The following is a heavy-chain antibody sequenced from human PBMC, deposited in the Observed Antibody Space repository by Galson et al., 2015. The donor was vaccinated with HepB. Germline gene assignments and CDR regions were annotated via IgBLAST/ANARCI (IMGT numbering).Heavy chain of an antibody. CDR3: ARGNIVVETPAQGHVNYYYYYMDL. CDR1: GDTFSSYA. V-gene: IGHV1-69*13. CDR2: IIPIFGAA. D-gene: IGHD2-2*01. Sequence: SVKVSCKVSGDTFSSYAISWVRQAPGQGLEWIGGIIPIFGAANYMQNFQGRVSITADEFTNTAYMELSSLRSDDTAVYFCARGNIVVETPAQGHVNYYYYYMDLWGQGTTVTVSS. J-gene: IGHJ6*03.